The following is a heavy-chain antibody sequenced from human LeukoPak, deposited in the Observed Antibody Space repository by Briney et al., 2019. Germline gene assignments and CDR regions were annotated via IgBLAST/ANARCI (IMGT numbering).Heavy chain of an antibody. Sequence: GGSLRLSCAASGFTFSSYSMNWVRQAPGKGLEWVSSISSSSSYIYYADSVKGRFTISRDNAKNSLYLQMNSLRAEDTTVYYCARDTLDYYDSGYDAFDIWGQGTMVTVSS. J-gene: IGHJ3*02. V-gene: IGHV3-21*01. D-gene: IGHD3-22*01. CDR2: ISSSSSYI. CDR1: GFTFSSYS. CDR3: ARDTLDYYDSGYDAFDI.